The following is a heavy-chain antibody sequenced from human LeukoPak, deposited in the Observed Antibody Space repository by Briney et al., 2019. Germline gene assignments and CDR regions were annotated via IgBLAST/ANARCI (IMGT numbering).Heavy chain of an antibody. V-gene: IGHV4-39*01. CDR3: ARRGGWLGY. Sequence: SETLPLTCTVSGGSISSSSYYWGWIRQPPGKGLEWIGSIYYSGSTYYNPSLKSRVTISVDTSKNQFSLKLSSVTAADTAVYYCARRGGWLGYWGQGTLVTVSS. CDR2: IYYSGST. J-gene: IGHJ4*02. CDR1: GGSISSSSYY. D-gene: IGHD3-16*01.